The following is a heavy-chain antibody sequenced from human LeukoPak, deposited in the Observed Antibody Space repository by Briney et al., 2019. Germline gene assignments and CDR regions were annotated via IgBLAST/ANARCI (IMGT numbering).Heavy chain of an antibody. CDR2: IIPIFGTA. D-gene: IGHD7-27*01. CDR3: AKDGGLWVSAHWGDP. J-gene: IGHJ5*02. Sequence: SVKVSCKASGGTFSSYAISWVRQAPGQGLEWMGGIIPIFGTANYAQKFQGRVTITADESTSTAYMELSSLRSEDTAVYYCAKDGGLWVSAHWGDPWGRGTLVTVSS. V-gene: IGHV1-69*01. CDR1: GGTFSSYA.